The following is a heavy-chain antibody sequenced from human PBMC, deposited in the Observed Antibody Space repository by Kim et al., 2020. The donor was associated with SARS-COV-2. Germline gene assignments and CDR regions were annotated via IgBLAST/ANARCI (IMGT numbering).Heavy chain of an antibody. J-gene: IGHJ4*02. D-gene: IGHD3-22*01. CDR3: ASLGSGYYRPPATNDY. V-gene: IGHV4-34*01. Sequence: SLKSRVTISVDTSKNQFSLKLSSVTAADTAVYYCASLGSGYYRPPATNDYWGQGTLVTVSS.